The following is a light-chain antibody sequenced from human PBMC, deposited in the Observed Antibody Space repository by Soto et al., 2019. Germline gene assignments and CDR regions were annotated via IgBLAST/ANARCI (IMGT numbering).Light chain of an antibody. CDR2: EVN. V-gene: IGLV2-14*01. CDR3: TSYVGNGTRV. J-gene: IGLJ3*02. CDR1: SSDVGGYKY. Sequence: QSALTQPASVSGSPGQSLTISCTGTSSDVGGYKYVSWYQQYPGKAPKLMIYEVNNRPSGVSGRFSGSKSGNTASLTVSGLQAEDEADYYCTSYVGNGTRVFGGGTKVTVL.